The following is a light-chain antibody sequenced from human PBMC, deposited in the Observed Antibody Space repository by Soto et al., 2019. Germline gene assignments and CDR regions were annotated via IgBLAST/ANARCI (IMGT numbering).Light chain of an antibody. CDR1: RTITTS. J-gene: IGKJ5*01. V-gene: IGKV1-39*01. CDR3: QQNYSLPIT. CDR2: AAS. Sequence: DIQMTQSPSTLSASVGDRVTITCRTSRTITTSLNWYRQKPGKAPDLLIYAASSLQSGIPSRFGGRGSGTDFTLTITGLPPEDFATYYCQQNYSLPITFGQGTRLEIK.